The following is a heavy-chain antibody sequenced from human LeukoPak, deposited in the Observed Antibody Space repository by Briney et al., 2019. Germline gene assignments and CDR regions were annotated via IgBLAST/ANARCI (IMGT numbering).Heavy chain of an antibody. CDR3: AKATLAGITMIVVVITPDAFDI. CDR2: ISGSGGST. Sequence: GGSLRLSCAASGFTFSSYAMSWVRQAPGKGLEWVSAISGSGGSTYYADSVKGRFTISRDSSKNTLYLQMNSLRAEDTAVYYCAKATLAGITMIVVVITPDAFDIWGQGTMVTVSS. V-gene: IGHV3-23*01. CDR1: GFTFSSYA. J-gene: IGHJ3*02. D-gene: IGHD3-22*01.